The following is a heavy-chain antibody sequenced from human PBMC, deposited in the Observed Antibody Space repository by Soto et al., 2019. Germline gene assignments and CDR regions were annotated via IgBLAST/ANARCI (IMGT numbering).Heavy chain of an antibody. CDR2: IYYSGST. CDR1: GASIRRYF. Sequence: QVQLQESGPGLVKPSETLSLTCTDSGASIRRYFWSWIRQPPGKGLEWIGYIYYSGSTNYNPSLKPRVTMSIDTSKRQFSLKLTSVTAADTAIFYWASRGAYDPLFDYWGQGNLVTVSS. V-gene: IGHV4-59*01. J-gene: IGHJ4*02. CDR3: ASRGAYDPLFDY. D-gene: IGHD3-16*01.